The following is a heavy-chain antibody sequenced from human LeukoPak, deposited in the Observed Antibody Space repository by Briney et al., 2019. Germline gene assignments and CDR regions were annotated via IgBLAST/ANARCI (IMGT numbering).Heavy chain of an antibody. V-gene: IGHV4-59*01. J-gene: IGHJ6*03. D-gene: IGHD6-13*01. CDR2: IYYSGST. CDR3: ARDSRGSSHMDA. CDR1: GGSISSYY. Sequence: SETLSLTCTVSGGSISSYYWSWIRQPPGKGLEWIAYIYYSGSTNYNPSLKSRVTISVDTSKNQFSLKLSSVTAADTAVYYCARDSRGSSHMDAWGKGTTVTVSS.